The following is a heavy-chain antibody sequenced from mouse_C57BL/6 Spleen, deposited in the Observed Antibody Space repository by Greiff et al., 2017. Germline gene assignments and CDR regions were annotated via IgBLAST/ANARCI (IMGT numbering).Heavy chain of an antibody. V-gene: IGHV5-17*01. CDR2: ISSVSSTN. CDR1: GFTFSDYG. J-gene: IGHJ1*03. D-gene: IGHD1-1*01. Sequence: EVKLMESGGGLVKPGASLKLSCAASGFTFSDYGMHWVRQAPEKGLEWVAYISSVSSTNDYADTVKGLFTISRDNAKNTLFLQMTSLRSEDTAMYYSARWDYGSRSLWYFDVWGTGTTVTVSS. CDR3: ARWDYGSRSLWYFDV.